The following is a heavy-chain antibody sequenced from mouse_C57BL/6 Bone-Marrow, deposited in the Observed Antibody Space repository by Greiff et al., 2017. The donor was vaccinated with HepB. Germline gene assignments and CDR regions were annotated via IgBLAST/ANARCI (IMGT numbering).Heavy chain of an antibody. CDR1: GFSLSTFGMG. V-gene: IGHV8-8*01. CDR2: IWWDDDK. CDR3: ARMGIYYYGSSDYWYFDV. D-gene: IGHD1-1*01. Sequence: QVQLKESGPGILQPSQTLSLTCSFSGFSLSTFGMGVGWIRQPSGKGLEWLAHIWWDDDKYYNPALKSRLTISKDTSKNQVFLKIANVDTADTATYYCARMGIYYYGSSDYWYFDVWGTGTTVTVSS. J-gene: IGHJ1*03.